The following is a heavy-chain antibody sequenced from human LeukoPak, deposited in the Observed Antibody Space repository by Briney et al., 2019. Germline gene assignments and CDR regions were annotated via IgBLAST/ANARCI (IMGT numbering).Heavy chain of an antibody. CDR1: GYTFTSYG. Sequence: ASVKVSCKASGYTFTSYGISWVRQAPGQGLEWMGWISAYNGNTNYAQKLQGRVTMTTDTSTSTAYMELRSLRSDDTAVYYCARVQLLPGIAVAGTRGDFDYWGQGTLVTISS. V-gene: IGHV1-18*01. D-gene: IGHD6-19*01. CDR2: ISAYNGNT. J-gene: IGHJ4*02. CDR3: ARVQLLPGIAVAGTRGDFDY.